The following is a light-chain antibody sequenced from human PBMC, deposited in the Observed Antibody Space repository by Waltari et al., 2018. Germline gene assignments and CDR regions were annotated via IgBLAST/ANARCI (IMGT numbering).Light chain of an antibody. Sequence: QSVLTQPPSVSAAPGQRVTISCSGGSSNIGNNYVSWYRQFPGTAPKLLIYEDSGRHSGIPGRFSGSKSGTSATLDITGLQAGDEADYYCGTWDSSLSGAVFGGGTHLTVL. CDR3: GTWDSSLSGAV. V-gene: IGLV1-51*02. CDR2: EDS. CDR1: SSNIGNNY. J-gene: IGLJ7*01.